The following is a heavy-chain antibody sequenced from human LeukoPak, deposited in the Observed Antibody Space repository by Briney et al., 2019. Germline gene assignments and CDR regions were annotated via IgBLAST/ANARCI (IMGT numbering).Heavy chain of an antibody. D-gene: IGHD3-3*01. CDR3: AKARFLEWSDAFDI. CDR1: GYTFTGYY. J-gene: IGHJ3*02. Sequence: GASVKVSCKASGYTFTGYYMHWVRQASGQGLEWMGWINPNSGGTNYAQKFQGRVTMTRDTSISTAYMELSRLRSDDTAVYYCAKARFLEWSDAFDIWGQGTMVTVSS. CDR2: INPNSGGT. V-gene: IGHV1-2*02.